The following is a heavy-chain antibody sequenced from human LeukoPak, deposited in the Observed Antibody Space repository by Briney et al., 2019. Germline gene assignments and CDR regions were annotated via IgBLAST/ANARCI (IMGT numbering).Heavy chain of an antibody. Sequence: TSETLSLTCTVSGGSISSYYWSWIRQPPGKGLEWIGSIYYSGSTYYNPSLKSRVTISVDTSKNQSSLKLSSVTAADTAVYYCAREHCSGGSCYSIYYYYMDVWGKGTTVTVSS. D-gene: IGHD2-15*01. CDR1: GGSISSYY. J-gene: IGHJ6*03. V-gene: IGHV4-39*07. CDR3: AREHCSGGSCYSIYYYYMDV. CDR2: IYYSGST.